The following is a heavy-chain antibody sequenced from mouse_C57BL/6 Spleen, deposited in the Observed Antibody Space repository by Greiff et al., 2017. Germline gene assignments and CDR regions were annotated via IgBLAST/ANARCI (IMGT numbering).Heavy chain of an antibody. V-gene: IGHV1-19*01. D-gene: IGHD3-2*02. CDR3: ARGPDSSGYAY. CDR1: GYTFTDYY. J-gene: IGHJ3*01. CDR2: INPYNGGT. Sequence: EVQLVESGPVLVKPGASVKMSCKASGYTFTDYYMNWVKQSHGKSLEWIGVINPYNGGTSYNQKFKGKATLTVDKSSSTAYMELNSLTSEDSAVYYCARGPDSSGYAYWGQGTLVTVSA.